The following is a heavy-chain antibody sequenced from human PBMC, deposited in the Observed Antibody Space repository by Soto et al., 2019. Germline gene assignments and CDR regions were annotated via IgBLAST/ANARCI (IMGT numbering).Heavy chain of an antibody. CDR2: ISGNGFTT. D-gene: IGHD3-22*01. V-gene: IGHV3-23*01. CDR1: GFSFSNYD. Sequence: VQLLESGGGLVQPGGPLRLSCAASGFSFSNYDMTWVRQAPGKGLDWVSTISGNGFTTYYADSVKGRFTISRDNSKNTVYLQMNSLRVEDTAVYYCANRNYYAKSGYTYPYFDFWGQGSLVTVSS. J-gene: IGHJ4*02. CDR3: ANRNYYAKSGYTYPYFDF.